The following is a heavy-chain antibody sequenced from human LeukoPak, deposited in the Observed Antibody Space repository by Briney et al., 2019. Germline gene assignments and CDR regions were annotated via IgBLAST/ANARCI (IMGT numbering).Heavy chain of an antibody. CDR1: GFTFSSYE. D-gene: IGHD3-10*02. V-gene: IGHV3-48*03. Sequence: VGSLRLSCAASGFTFSSYETNWVPPAPGEGLGCGLYISSSGSTIYYADSVKGRFTIYRDNAKNSLYLQMNRLRAEDTAVYYCEELGITMIGGVWGKGTTVTVSS. J-gene: IGHJ6*04. CDR2: ISSSGSTI. CDR3: EELGITMIGGV.